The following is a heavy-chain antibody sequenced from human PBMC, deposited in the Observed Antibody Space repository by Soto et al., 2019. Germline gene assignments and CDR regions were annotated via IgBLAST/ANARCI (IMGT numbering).Heavy chain of an antibody. CDR2: ITDSGTGT. CDR3: AKGLINGRWYAED. D-gene: IGHD6-13*01. J-gene: IGHJ4*02. CDR1: GFTFSSCV. V-gene: IGHV3-23*01. Sequence: EVHLLESGGGLVHPGESLRLSCGASGFTFSSCVMTWVRQAPGKGLEWVSCITDSGTGTYYADSVKGRFTISRDKSKNTMSLQMNNLRVEDTGVYYCAKGLINGRWYAEDWGQGTLVTVSS.